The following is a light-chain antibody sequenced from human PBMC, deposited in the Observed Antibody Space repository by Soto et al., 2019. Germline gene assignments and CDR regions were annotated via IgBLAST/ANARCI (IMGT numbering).Light chain of an antibody. Sequence: QSALTQPASVSGSPGQSITISCTGTSSDVGSYNLVSWYQQHPGKAPKLLIYGNSNRPSGVPDRFSGSKSGTSASLAITGLQAEDEADYYCQSYDNSLSVYVFGTGTKVTVL. J-gene: IGLJ1*01. CDR1: SSDVGSYNL. CDR2: GNS. CDR3: QSYDNSLSVYV. V-gene: IGLV2-14*02.